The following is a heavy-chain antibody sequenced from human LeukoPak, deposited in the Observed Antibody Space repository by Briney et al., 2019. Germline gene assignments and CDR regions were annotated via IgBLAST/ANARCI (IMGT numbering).Heavy chain of an antibody. CDR3: AKPHHDYGDY. CDR1: GFAFGSEA. V-gene: IGHV3-23*01. Sequence: PGGSLRLSCAVSGFAFGSEAMSWVRQSPARGLEWVASISPGGGTTYYADYVKGRFTISRDNSKNSLFVQMNSLRAEDTAVYYCAKPHHDYGDYWGQGTLVTVSS. J-gene: IGHJ4*02. CDR2: ISPGGGTT.